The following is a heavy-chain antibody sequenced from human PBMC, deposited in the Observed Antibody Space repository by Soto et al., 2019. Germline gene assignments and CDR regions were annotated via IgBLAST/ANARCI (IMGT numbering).Heavy chain of an antibody. CDR2: IIPIFGTA. CDR3: ARFRKMATISGPAFDI. D-gene: IGHD5-12*01. J-gene: IGHJ3*02. V-gene: IGHV1-69*13. CDR1: GGTFSSYA. Sequence: EASVKVSCKASGGTFSSYAISWVRQAPGKGLEWMGGIIPIFGTANYAQKFQGRVTITADESTSTAYMELSSLRSEDTAVYYCARFRKMATISGPAFDIWGQGTMVTVS.